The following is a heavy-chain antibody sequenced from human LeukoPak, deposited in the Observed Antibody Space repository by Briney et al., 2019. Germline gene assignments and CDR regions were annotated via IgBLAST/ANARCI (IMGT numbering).Heavy chain of an antibody. CDR3: AKDQSPIAARPSDAFDI. V-gene: IGHV3-30*02. J-gene: IGHJ3*02. Sequence: SGGSLRLSCAASGFTFSSYGMHWVRQAPGKGLEWVAFIRYDGSNKYYADSVKGRFTISRDNSKNTPYLQMNSLRAEDTAVYYCAKDQSPIAARPSDAFDIWGQGTMVTVSS. D-gene: IGHD6-6*01. CDR2: IRYDGSNK. CDR1: GFTFSSYG.